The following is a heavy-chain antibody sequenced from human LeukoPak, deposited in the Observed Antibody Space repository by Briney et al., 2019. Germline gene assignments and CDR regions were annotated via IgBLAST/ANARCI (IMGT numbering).Heavy chain of an antibody. CDR2: IHSDGSNT. CDR3: GRQGASYAFDI. J-gene: IGHJ3*02. Sequence: GGSLRLSCAASGFTFSNYWMHWVRQAPGKGLVWVSRIHSDGSNTNYADSVKGRFTISRDNAKNTLYLQINSLRAEDTAVYYCGRQGASYAFDIWGQGTTVTVSS. CDR1: GFTFSNYW. V-gene: IGHV3-74*01. D-gene: IGHD1-26*01.